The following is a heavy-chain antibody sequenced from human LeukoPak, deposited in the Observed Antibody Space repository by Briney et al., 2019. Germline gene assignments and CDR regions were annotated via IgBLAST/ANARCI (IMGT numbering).Heavy chain of an antibody. D-gene: IGHD2-15*01. J-gene: IGHJ5*02. CDR3: ARGRIARNWFDP. CDR2: MNPNSGNT. V-gene: IGHV1-8*01. Sequence: ASVKVCCEASGYTFTSYDINWVRQATGQGLEWMGWMNPNSGNTGYAQKFQGRVTMTRNTSISTAYMELSSLRSEDTAVYYCARGRIARNWFDPWGQGTLVTVSS. CDR1: GYTFTSYD.